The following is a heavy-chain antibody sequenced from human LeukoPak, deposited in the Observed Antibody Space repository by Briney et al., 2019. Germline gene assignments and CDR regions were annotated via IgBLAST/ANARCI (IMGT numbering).Heavy chain of an antibody. J-gene: IGHJ4*02. D-gene: IGHD4-17*01. V-gene: IGHV3-21*01. CDR3: AMGHDSGDYGNDY. Sequence: GGSPRLSCAASGFTFSSYAMHWVRQAPGKGLEWVSSINSGITYYADSVKGRFTISKDNAKNSLDLQMNSLRAEDTAVYYCAMGHDSGDYGNDYWGQGTLVTVSS. CDR2: INSGITY. CDR1: GFTFSSYA.